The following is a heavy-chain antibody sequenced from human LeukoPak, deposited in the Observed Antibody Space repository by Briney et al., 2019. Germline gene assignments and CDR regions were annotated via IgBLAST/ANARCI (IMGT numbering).Heavy chain of an antibody. Sequence: PGGSLRLSCAASGFTFSSYWMHWDRQAPGKGLVWVSRINTDGSSTSYADSVKGRFTISRDNAKNTLYLQMNSLRAEDTAVYYCARDRIKGYYYYYMDVWGKGTTVTVSS. D-gene: IGHD3-16*01. V-gene: IGHV3-74*01. CDR2: INTDGSST. CDR1: GFTFSSYW. J-gene: IGHJ6*03. CDR3: ARDRIKGYYYYYMDV.